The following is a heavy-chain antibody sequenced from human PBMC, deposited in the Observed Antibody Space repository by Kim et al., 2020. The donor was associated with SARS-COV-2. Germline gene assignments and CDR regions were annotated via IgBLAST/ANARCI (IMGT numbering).Heavy chain of an antibody. V-gene: IGHV7-4-1*02. J-gene: IGHJ5*02. Sequence: ASVKVSCKAFGYTFIGNSINWLRQAPGQGLEWMGWINTNTGIPTYAQGFTGRFVFSLDTSVSTAYLQITSLKSEDTAVYFCARDLTYIRFDPWGQGTLVTVSS. CDR1: GYTFIGNS. CDR3: ARDLTYIRFDP. D-gene: IGHD7-27*01. CDR2: INTNTGIP.